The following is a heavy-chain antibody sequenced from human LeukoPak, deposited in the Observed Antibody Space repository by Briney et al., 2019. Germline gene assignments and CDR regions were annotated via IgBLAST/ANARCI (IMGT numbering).Heavy chain of an antibody. V-gene: IGHV3-9*01. CDR2: ISWNSGSI. CDR1: GFTFDDYA. D-gene: IGHD3-22*01. CDR3: AKDFGAHYYDSSGYYRY. Sequence: GGSLRLSCAASGFTFDDYAMHWVRQAPGKGLEWVSGISWNSGSIGYADSVKGRFTISRDNAKNSLYLQMNSLRAEDTALYYCAKDFGAHYYDSSGYYRYWGQGTLVTVSS. J-gene: IGHJ4*02.